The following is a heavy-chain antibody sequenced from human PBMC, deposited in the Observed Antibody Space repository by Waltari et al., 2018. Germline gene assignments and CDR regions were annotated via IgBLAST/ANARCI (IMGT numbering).Heavy chain of an antibody. V-gene: IGHV3-49*03. CDR3: ARDHDYSFVDY. J-gene: IGHJ4*02. CDR1: GFTFGDYA. CDR2: IRSKARGGTT. D-gene: IGHD5-12*01. Sequence: EVFLAESGGGLVQPGRSLRLSCAPSGFTFGDYALSWFRQAPGKGLEWVGVIRSKARGGTTQYGASVKTRFAISRDDSKSIAYLQMNSLTIEDTAMYYCARDHDYSFVDYWGQGTLVTVSS.